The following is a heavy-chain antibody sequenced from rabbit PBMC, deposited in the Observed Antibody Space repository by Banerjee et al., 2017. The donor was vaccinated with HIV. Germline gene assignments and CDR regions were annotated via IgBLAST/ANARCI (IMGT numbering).Heavy chain of an antibody. J-gene: IGHJ4*01. CDR1: GFSFSNKYV. CDR3: ARDLAGAIGWNFNL. CDR2: INSSSRNV. V-gene: IGHV1S40*01. Sequence: LTITCTASGFSFSNKYVMCWVRQAPGKGLEWIGCINSSSRNVVYASWATGRFTISKTSSTTVTLQMTSLTAADTATYFCARDLAGAIGWNFNLWGPGTLVTVS. D-gene: IGHD4-1*01.